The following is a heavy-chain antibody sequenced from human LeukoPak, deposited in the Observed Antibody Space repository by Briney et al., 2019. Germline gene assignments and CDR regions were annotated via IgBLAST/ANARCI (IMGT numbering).Heavy chain of an antibody. J-gene: IGHJ3*02. CDR2: IYYSGST. CDR1: GGSISSYY. V-gene: IGHV4-59*12. Sequence: SETLSLTCTVSGGSISSYYWSWIRQPPGKGLEWIGYIYYSGSTNYNPSLKSRVTISVDTSKNQFSLKLSSVTAADTAVYYCARDARHYYYDSVVDEAGDIWGQGTMVTVSS. CDR3: ARDARHYYYDSVVDEAGDI. D-gene: IGHD3-22*01.